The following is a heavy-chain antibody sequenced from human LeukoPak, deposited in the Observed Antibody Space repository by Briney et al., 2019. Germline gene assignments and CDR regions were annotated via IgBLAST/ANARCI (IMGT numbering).Heavy chain of an antibody. CDR1: GFDVNDNF. V-gene: IGHV3-53*01. CDR3: VRRHDY. Sequence: GGSLRLSCVASGFDVNDNFMIWVRQAPGQGLEWILIIYASGGAYHAESVKGRFSAFRDTSKNTIFLQMNNLGAGDTAMYYCVRRHDYWGQGTLVTVSS. J-gene: IGHJ4*02. CDR2: IYASGGA.